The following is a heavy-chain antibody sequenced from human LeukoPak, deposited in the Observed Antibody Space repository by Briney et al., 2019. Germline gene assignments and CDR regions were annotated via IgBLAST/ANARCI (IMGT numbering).Heavy chain of an antibody. CDR1: GYTFTGYY. CDR2: INPNSGGT. V-gene: IGHV1-2*02. J-gene: IGHJ6*02. Sequence: ASVKVSCKASGYTFTGYYMHWVRQAPGQGLEWKGWINPNSGGTNYAQKFQGRVTMTRDTSISTAYMELSRLRSDDTAVYYCARAPPYYYGMDVWGQGTTVTVSS. CDR3: ARAPPYYYGMDV.